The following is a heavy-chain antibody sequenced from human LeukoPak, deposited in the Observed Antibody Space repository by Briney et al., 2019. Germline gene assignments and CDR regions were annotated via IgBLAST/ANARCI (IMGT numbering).Heavy chain of an antibody. CDR1: GGTFSSYA. J-gene: IGHJ4*02. D-gene: IGHD3-22*01. Sequence: GASVKVSCKGSGGTFSSYAISWVRQAPGQGLEWMGRIIPIFGTANYAQKFQSRVTITTDESTSTAYMELSSLRSKDTAVYYCARDMYYDSSGYYSRLFDYWGQGTLVTVSS. CDR3: ARDMYYDSSGYYSRLFDY. CDR2: IIPIFGTA. V-gene: IGHV1-69*05.